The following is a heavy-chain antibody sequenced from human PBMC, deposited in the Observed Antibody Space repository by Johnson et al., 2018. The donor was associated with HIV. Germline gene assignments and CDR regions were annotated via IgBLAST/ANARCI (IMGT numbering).Heavy chain of an antibody. CDR2: ISSSGSTI. Sequence: EQLVESGGGLVQPGGSLRLSCAASGFTFSSYEMNWVRQAPGKGLEWVSYISSSGSTIYYADSVKGRFTISRDNSKNTLYLQMNSLRIEDTAVYYCAKDQYCGGDCYPDAFDIWGQGTMVTVSS. CDR3: AKDQYCGGDCYPDAFDI. J-gene: IGHJ3*02. D-gene: IGHD2-21*02. V-gene: IGHV3-48*03. CDR1: GFTFSSYE.